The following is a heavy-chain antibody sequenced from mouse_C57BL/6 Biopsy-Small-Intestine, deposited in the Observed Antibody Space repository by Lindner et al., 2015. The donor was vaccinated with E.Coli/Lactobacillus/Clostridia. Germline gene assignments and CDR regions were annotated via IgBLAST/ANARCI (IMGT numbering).Heavy chain of an antibody. CDR1: GISITTGNYR. D-gene: IGHD4-1*01. J-gene: IGHJ4*01. CDR3: ARGNWDYAMDY. CDR2: IYYSGTI. Sequence: VQLQESGPGLVKPSQTVFLACTVTGISITTGNYRWSWIRQFPGNKLEWIGYIYYSGTITYNPSLTSRTTITRDTPKNQFFLEMNSLTAEDTATYYCARGNWDYAMDYWGQGTSVTVPS. V-gene: IGHV3-5*01.